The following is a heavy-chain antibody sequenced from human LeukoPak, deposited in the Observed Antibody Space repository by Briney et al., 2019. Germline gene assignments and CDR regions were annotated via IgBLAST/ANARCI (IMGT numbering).Heavy chain of an antibody. CDR1: GGSISSYY. CDR3: ARGSMYSSGWYYFDY. V-gene: IGHV4-4*07. D-gene: IGHD6-19*01. Sequence: SETLSLICTASGGSISSYYWSWIRQPAGKGLEWIGRIYTSGSTNYNPSLKGRVTMSVDTSKNQFSLKLSSVAAADTAVYYCARGSMYSSGWYYFDYWGQGTLVTVSS. J-gene: IGHJ4*02. CDR2: IYTSGST.